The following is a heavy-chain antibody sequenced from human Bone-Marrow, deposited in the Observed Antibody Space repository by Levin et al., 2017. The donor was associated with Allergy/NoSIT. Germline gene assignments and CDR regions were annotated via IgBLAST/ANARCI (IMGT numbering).Heavy chain of an antibody. CDR1: GFTFSNYS. V-gene: IGHV3-11*01. D-gene: IGHD3-3*01. CDR3: ARADDFWGGYFPNHFFRWFDP. J-gene: IGHJ5*02. CDR2: ISSSFTNI. Sequence: GGSLRLSCVASGFTFSNYSMSWIRHAPGKGLEWISYISSSFTNIYYADSVKGRFAVSRDNAKKTLYLQMHSLKAEDSAVYYCARADDFWGGYFPNHFFRWFDPWGQGTQVNVSS.